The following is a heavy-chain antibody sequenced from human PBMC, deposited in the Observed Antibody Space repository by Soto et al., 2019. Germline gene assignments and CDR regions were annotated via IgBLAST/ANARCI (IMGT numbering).Heavy chain of an antibody. J-gene: IGHJ6*03. Sequence: QVQLVESGGGVVQPGRSLRLSCEASGFTFSSYGMHWVRQAPGKGLEWVAVIWYDGSNKYYADSVKGRFTISRDNSKNTLYLQMNSLRAEDTAVYYCARVAGTARIYYYYMDVWGKGTTVTVSS. CDR3: ARVAGTARIYYYYMDV. D-gene: IGHD1-1*01. CDR2: IWYDGSNK. CDR1: GFTFSSYG. V-gene: IGHV3-33*01.